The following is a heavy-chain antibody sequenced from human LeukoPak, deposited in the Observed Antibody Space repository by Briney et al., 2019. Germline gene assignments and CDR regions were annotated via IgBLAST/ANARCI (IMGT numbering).Heavy chain of an antibody. J-gene: IGHJ4*02. V-gene: IGHV1-45*02. D-gene: IGHD6-13*01. CDR3: AAGVGSSWYYFDY. CDR2: ITPFNGNT. CDR1: GYTFTYRY. Sequence: GASVKVSCKASGYTFTYRYLHWVRQAPGQALEWMGWITPFNGNTNYAQKFQDRVTITRDRSMSTAYMELSSLRSEDTAMYYCAAGVGSSWYYFDYWGQGTLVTVSS.